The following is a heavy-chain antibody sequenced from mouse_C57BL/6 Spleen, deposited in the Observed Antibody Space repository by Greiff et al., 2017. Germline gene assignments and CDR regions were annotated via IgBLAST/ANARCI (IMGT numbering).Heavy chain of an antibody. CDR2: IDPSDSYT. CDR3: ARQEITTVVAFDY. Sequence: VQLQQSGAELVMPGASVKLSCKASGYTFTSYWMHWVKQRPGQGLEWIGEIDPSDSYTNYNQKFKGKSTLTVDKSSSTADMHLSSLTSEDSAVYYCARQEITTVVAFDYWGQGTTLTVSS. CDR1: GYTFTSYW. D-gene: IGHD1-1*01. V-gene: IGHV1-69*01. J-gene: IGHJ2*01.